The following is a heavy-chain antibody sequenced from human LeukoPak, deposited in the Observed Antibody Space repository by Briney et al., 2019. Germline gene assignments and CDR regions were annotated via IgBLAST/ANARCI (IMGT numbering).Heavy chain of an antibody. J-gene: IGHJ4*02. CDR1: GGSISRNAYY. Sequence: SETLSLTCTVSGGSISRNAYYWGWIRQPPGKELEWIGSIYYSGSTYYNPSLKSRVTISVDTSKNQFSLKLSSVTAADTAVYYCARVLGGYTYGYSFFDYWGQGTLVTVSS. V-gene: IGHV4-39*07. CDR2: IYYSGST. CDR3: ARVLGGYTYGYSFFDY. D-gene: IGHD5-18*01.